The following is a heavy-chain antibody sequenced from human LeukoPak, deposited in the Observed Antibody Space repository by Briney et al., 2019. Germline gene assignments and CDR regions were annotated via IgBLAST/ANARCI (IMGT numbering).Heavy chain of an antibody. J-gene: IGHJ3*02. D-gene: IGHD3-9*01. CDR2: IYYSGST. Sequence: PSQTLSLTCTVSGGSISSGGYYWSWIRQHPGKGLEWIGYIYYSGSTYYNPSLKSRVTISVDTSKNQFSLKLSSVTAADTAVYYCARVCYDILTGYAIDAFDIWGQGTMVTVSS. CDR1: GGSISSGGYY. V-gene: IGHV4-31*03. CDR3: ARVCYDILTGYAIDAFDI.